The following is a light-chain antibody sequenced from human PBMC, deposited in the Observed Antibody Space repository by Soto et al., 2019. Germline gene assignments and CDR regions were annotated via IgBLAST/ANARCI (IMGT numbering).Light chain of an antibody. J-gene: IGKJ2*01. CDR1: QSISPY. CDR2: AAS. V-gene: IGKV1-39*01. Sequence: DIQMTQSPSSLSTSVGDSVTITCRASQSISPYLNWYQQKPGRAPRLLIFAASRLQSGVPSRFSGSGSGTEFTLTISSMPTADFAHYYCQQSHSFPLTFGQGTKVDIK. CDR3: QQSHSFPLT.